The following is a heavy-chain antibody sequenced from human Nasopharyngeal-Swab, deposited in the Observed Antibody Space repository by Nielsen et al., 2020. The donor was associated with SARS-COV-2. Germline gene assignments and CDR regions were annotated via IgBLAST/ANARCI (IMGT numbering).Heavy chain of an antibody. V-gene: IGHV3-30*18. Sequence: GESLKISCAASGFTFSSYGMHWVRQAPGKGLEWVAVISYDGSNKYYADSVKGRFTISRDNSKNTLYLQMNSLRAEDTAVYYCAKDFRPVPMVYAIPGYWGQGTLVTVSS. CDR2: ISYDGSNK. CDR1: GFTFSSYG. D-gene: IGHD2-8*01. CDR3: AKDFRPVPMVYAIPGY. J-gene: IGHJ4*02.